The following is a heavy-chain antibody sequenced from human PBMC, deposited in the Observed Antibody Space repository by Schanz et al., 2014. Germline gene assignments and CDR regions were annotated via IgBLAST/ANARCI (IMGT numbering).Heavy chain of an antibody. V-gene: IGHV1-46*01. D-gene: IGHD3-10*01. Sequence: QVQLVQSGAEVKKPGASVKVSCKASGYTFTSYSMHWVLQAPGQGLEWMGIINLSGGSTNNAQKCQGRLTMTVGTSTSTAYMELSSLKSEDTAVYSCARGTLGSNPWGQGTLVTVSS. CDR1: GYTFTSYS. J-gene: IGHJ5*02. CDR2: INLSGGST. CDR3: ARGTLGSNP.